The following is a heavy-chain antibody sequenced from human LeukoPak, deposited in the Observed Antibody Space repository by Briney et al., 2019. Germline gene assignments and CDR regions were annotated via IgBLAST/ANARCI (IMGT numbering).Heavy chain of an antibody. CDR3: ARDPEVPAADAFDI. D-gene: IGHD2-2*01. Sequence: GGSLRLSCAASGFTFSSYWMHWVRQAPGKGLVWVSRINSDGSSTSYADSVKGRFTISRNNAKNTLCLQMSSLRAEDTAVYYCARDPEVPAADAFDIWGQGTMVTVAS. V-gene: IGHV3-74*01. CDR2: INSDGSST. CDR1: GFTFSSYW. J-gene: IGHJ3*02.